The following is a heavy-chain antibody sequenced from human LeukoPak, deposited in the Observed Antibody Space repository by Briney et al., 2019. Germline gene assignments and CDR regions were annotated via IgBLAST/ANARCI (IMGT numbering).Heavy chain of an antibody. J-gene: IGHJ5*01. D-gene: IGHD2-15*01. V-gene: IGHV3-23*01. CDR1: GLTFSSCA. CDR3: AKGPVVAATPCWIDS. CDR2: MSGSGANT. Sequence: GGSLRLSCAAPGLTFSSCAMSWVCQAPGKGLEWVSSMSGSGANTHYADSVRGRFTISRDSSKNTLYLEMNSLRAEDTAVYYCAKGPVVAATPCWIDSWGQGTLVTVSS.